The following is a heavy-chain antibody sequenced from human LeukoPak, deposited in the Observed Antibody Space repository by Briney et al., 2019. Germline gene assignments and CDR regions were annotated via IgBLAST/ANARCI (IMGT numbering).Heavy chain of an antibody. CDR1: GFTFSSYR. J-gene: IGHJ4*02. Sequence: GGSLRLSCAASGFTFSSYRMNWVRQAPGKGLEWVSSISDSSSYIYHADSVKGRFTISRDNAKNSVYLQMNSLRAEGTAVYYCAREVYYGSGSYYNDYWGQGTLVTVSS. CDR2: ISDSSSYI. CDR3: AREVYYGSGSYYNDY. D-gene: IGHD3-10*01. V-gene: IGHV3-21*04.